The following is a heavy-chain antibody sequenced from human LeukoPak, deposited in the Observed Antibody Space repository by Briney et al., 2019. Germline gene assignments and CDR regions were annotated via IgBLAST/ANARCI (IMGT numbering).Heavy chain of an antibody. CDR3: ARDLGSGWIIVDY. J-gene: IGHJ4*02. V-gene: IGHV1-2*02. D-gene: IGHD6-19*01. Sequence: ASVKVSCKASGYTFTGYYIHGVRQAPGQGLEWMGWINPNSGGTHSAQKFQGRVTLTRDTSISTAYLELSSLRSDDTAVYYCARDLGSGWIIVDYWGQGTLVTVSS. CDR2: INPNSGGT. CDR1: GYTFTGYY.